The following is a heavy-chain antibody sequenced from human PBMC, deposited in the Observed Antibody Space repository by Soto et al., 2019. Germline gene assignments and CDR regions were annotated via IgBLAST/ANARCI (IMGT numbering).Heavy chain of an antibody. CDR1: GFTFSGSA. J-gene: IGHJ4*02. CDR3: TLLISSTSGGLAY. V-gene: IGHV3-73*01. D-gene: IGHD2-2*01. CDR2: IRSKANSYAT. Sequence: PGGSLRLSCAASGFTFSGSAMHWVRQASGKGLEWVGRIRSKANSYATAYAASVKGRFTISRDDSKNTAYLQMNSLKTEDTAVYYCTLLISSTSGGLAYWGQGTLVTVSS.